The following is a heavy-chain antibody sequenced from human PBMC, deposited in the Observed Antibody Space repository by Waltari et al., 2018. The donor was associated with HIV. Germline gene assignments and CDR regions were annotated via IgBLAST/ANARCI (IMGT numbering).Heavy chain of an antibody. CDR3: ARGYFKGLDC. J-gene: IGHJ4*02. V-gene: IGHV3-53*01. D-gene: IGHD3-9*01. Sequence: EVQLVQSGGDLIQPGGSLRLSCAASGFSVSTTYMTGVRQAPGKGLEGVSIIYGNGKTYYADSVRGRFTISRDNSNNTLYLQMNSLKVEDTAFYYCARGYFKGLDCWGQGALVSVSS. CDR1: GFSVSTTY. CDR2: IYGNGKT.